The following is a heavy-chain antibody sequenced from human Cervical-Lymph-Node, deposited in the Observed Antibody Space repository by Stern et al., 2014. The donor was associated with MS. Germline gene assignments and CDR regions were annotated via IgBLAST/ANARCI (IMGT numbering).Heavy chain of an antibody. CDR1: GYAFKSYD. Sequence: QVQLVQSGAEVRKPGASVKVSCKASGYAFKSYDINWVRQATGQGLEWMGWVNPNSGNTGYAQKFQGRVTMTRDTSINTVYMELSSLRSDDTAIYYCARELGWKVGTGLVDAFDVWGQGTKVTVSS. D-gene: IGHD3/OR15-3a*01. CDR3: ARELGWKVGTGLVDAFDV. J-gene: IGHJ3*01. CDR2: VNPNSGNT. V-gene: IGHV1-8*01.